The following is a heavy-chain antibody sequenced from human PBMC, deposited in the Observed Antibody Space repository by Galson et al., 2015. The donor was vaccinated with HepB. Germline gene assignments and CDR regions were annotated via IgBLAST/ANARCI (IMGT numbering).Heavy chain of an antibody. Sequence: SETLSLTCTVSGVSSSSYYWSWIRQPPGKGLEWIGYIYYSGTTKYNPSLKSRVTIPIDTSKNHFSLQLSSLTATDTAVYYCARLDSGTSYGVFDYWGQGTLVTVSS. V-gene: IGHV4-59*08. D-gene: IGHD1-26*01. CDR2: IYYSGTT. J-gene: IGHJ4*02. CDR1: GVSSSSYY. CDR3: ARLDSGTSYGVFDY.